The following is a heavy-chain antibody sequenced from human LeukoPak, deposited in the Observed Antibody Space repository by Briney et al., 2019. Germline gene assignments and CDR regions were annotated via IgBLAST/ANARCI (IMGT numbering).Heavy chain of an antibody. CDR3: AVWGAFDY. CDR1: GFTFSSYS. CDR2: ISSSSNYI. D-gene: IGHD7-27*01. V-gene: IGHV3-21*01. J-gene: IGHJ4*02. Sequence: GGSLRLSCAASGFTFSSYSVKWVRQAPGKGLEWVSFISSSSNYIYYADSVKGRFTISRDNAKNSLYLQMNSLRAEDTAVYYCAVWGAFDYWGQGTLVAVSS.